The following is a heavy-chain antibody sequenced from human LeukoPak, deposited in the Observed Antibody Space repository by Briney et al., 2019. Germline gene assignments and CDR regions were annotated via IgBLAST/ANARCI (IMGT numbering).Heavy chain of an antibody. Sequence: GGSLRLSCAASGFTFSSYSMNWVRQAPGKGLEWVSYISSSSPTIYYADSVKGRFTISRDNAKNSLYLQMNSLRAEDTAVYYCARGGFSGYSYVDYWGQGTLVTVSS. CDR2: ISSSSPTI. CDR1: GFTFSSYS. J-gene: IGHJ4*02. D-gene: IGHD5-18*01. CDR3: ARGGFSGYSYVDY. V-gene: IGHV3-48*01.